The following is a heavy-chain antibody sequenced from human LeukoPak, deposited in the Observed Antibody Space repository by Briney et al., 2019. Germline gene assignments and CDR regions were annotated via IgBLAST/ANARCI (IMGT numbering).Heavy chain of an antibody. D-gene: IGHD3-22*01. CDR2: ICACGST. Sequence: PSETLSLTCTVSGGTINNNYWSWIRQPAGAGIEWICHICACGSTNSNPSLKNQVIMSVDTSNIQLSPKLTPVTPADTSLDYCARIHRRADASGHYYEDWYFDLWGRGTLVTVSS. V-gene: IGHV4-4*07. J-gene: IGHJ2*01. CDR3: ARIHRRADASGHYYEDWYFDL. CDR1: GGTINNNY.